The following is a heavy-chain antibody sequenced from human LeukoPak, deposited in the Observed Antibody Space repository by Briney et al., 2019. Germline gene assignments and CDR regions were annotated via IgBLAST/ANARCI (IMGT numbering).Heavy chain of an antibody. J-gene: IGHJ4*02. CDR1: GFTFSTYY. CDR2: ITTSSSYI. CDR3: ARDGRYSGSFDY. Sequence: GGSLRLSCAASGFTFSTYYMNWVRQAPGKGLEWVSSITTSSSYIYYADSVKGRFTISRDNAKNSLYLQMNSLRAEDTAVYYCARDGRYSGSFDYWGQGTLVTVSS. V-gene: IGHV3-21*01. D-gene: IGHD5-12*01.